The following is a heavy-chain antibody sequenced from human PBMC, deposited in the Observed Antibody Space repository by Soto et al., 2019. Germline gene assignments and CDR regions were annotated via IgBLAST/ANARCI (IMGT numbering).Heavy chain of an antibody. CDR3: ARLYGGNSGMDV. CDR1: GYSFTSYC. D-gene: IGHD4-17*01. J-gene: IGHJ6*02. Sequence: EVQLVQSGAEVKKPGESLRISCKGSGYSFTSYCVTWLRQMPGKGLEWMGRIDPSDSYTNYNPPFQGHVTISVDKSISTAYLQWSSLKASDTAMYYCARLYGGNSGMDVWGQGTTVTVSS. CDR2: IDPSDSYT. V-gene: IGHV5-10-1*01.